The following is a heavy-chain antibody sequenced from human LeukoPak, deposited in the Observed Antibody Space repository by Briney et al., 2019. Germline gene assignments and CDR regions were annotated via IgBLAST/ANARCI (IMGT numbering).Heavy chain of an antibody. J-gene: IGHJ4*02. D-gene: IGHD5-18*01. CDR2: INPNSGGT. V-gene: IGHV1-2*04. Sequence: ASVKVSCKASGYTFTGYYMHWVRQAPGQGLEWMGWINPNSGGTNYAQKFQGWVTMTRDTSISTAYMELSRLRSDDTAVYYCAMGYSYGYRAAFDYWGQGTLVTVSS. CDR1: GYTFTGYY. CDR3: AMGYSYGYRAAFDY.